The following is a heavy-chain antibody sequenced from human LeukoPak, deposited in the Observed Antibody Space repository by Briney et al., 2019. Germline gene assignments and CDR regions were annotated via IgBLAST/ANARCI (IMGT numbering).Heavy chain of an antibody. J-gene: IGHJ4*02. Sequence: ASVKVSCKASRYTFTSYDINWVREAAGQGLEWMGWMNPNTGRTGFAQKFQGRLTLTRDTSINTAYMELISLRSDDTAVYYCARLSQTPDYYSSGGYFYLGYWGQGTPVTVSS. CDR1: RYTFTSYD. D-gene: IGHD3-22*01. V-gene: IGHV1-8*01. CDR3: ARLSQTPDYYSSGGYFYLGY. CDR2: MNPNTGRT.